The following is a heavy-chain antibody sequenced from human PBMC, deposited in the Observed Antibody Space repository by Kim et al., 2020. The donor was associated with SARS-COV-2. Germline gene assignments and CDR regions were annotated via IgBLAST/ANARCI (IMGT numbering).Heavy chain of an antibody. J-gene: IGHJ4*02. CDR1: GFTFSSYA. Sequence: GGSLRLSCAASGFTFSSYAMTWVRQAPGKGLEWDSDISGSGAGTYYADSVKGRFTISRDNSKNTVSLQMNSLRVEDTAAYYCAKGEGYRHGYSFDYWGQG. D-gene: IGHD5-18*01. CDR3: AKGEGYRHGYSFDY. V-gene: IGHV3-23*01. CDR2: ISGSGAGT.